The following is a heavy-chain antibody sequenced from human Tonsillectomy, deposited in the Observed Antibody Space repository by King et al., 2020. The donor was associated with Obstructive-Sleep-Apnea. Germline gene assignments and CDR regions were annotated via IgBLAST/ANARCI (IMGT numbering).Heavy chain of an antibody. CDR1: GFTFSSYW. CDR2: IKQDGSEK. D-gene: IGHD3-9*01. CDR3: ARDRPPYYDILTGYHYYYYGMDV. J-gene: IGHJ6*02. V-gene: IGHV3-7*01. Sequence: VQLVESGGGLVQPGGSLRLSCAASGFTFSSYWMSWVRQAPGKGLEWVANIKQDGSEKYYVDSVKGRFTISRDNAKNSLYLQMNSLRAEDTAVYYCARDRPPYYDILTGYHYYYYGMDVWGQGTTVTVSS.